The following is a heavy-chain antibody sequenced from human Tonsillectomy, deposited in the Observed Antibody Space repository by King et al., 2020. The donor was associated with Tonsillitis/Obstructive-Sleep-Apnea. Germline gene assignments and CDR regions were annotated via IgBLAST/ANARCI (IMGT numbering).Heavy chain of an antibody. D-gene: IGHD6-13*01. CDR2: ISWDWGST. CDR1: GFTFDDYT. Sequence: VQLVESGGVVVQPGGYLRLSCASSGFTFDDYTMHWVRQAPGKGLEWVSLISWDWGSTYYADSVKGRLTIYRDNSKNSLYLPMNSLRTEDTALYYCAKDGGAAARRKYYMDVWGKGPRSPSP. CDR3: AKDGGAAARRKYYMDV. J-gene: IGHJ6*03. V-gene: IGHV3-43*01.